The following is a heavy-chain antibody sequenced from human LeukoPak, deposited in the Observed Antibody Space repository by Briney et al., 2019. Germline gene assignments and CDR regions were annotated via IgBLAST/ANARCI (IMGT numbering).Heavy chain of an antibody. CDR2: INPYNGQT. V-gene: IGHV1-18*01. CDR1: GYTFTTYG. D-gene: IGHD3-22*01. J-gene: IGHJ4*02. CDR3: ARGSNMDSSGYWDY. Sequence: ASVKVSCKASGYTFTTYGISWVRQAPGQGPEWMGWINPYNGQTNYAQNLQGRVTMTTDTSTSTAYMELRSLRSEDTAVYYCARGSNMDSSGYWDYWGQGTLVTVSS.